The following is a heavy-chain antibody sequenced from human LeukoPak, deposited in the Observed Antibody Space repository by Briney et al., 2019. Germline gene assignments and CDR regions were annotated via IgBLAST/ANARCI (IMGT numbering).Heavy chain of an antibody. CDR3: AKAGIAVPATPEY. CDR1: GFTFSSYA. D-gene: IGHD6-19*01. V-gene: IGHV3-23*01. J-gene: IGHJ4*02. CDR2: ISSSGGTT. Sequence: GGSLRLSCAASGFTFSSYAMNWVRQAPGKGLEWVSVISSSGGTTYYSDSVKGRFIISRDNSKNTPYLQMNSLRAEDTAVYYCAKAGIAVPATPEYCGQGTQVTVSS.